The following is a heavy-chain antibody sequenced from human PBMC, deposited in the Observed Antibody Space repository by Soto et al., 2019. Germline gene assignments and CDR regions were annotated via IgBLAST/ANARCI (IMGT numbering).Heavy chain of an antibody. D-gene: IGHD6-6*01. J-gene: IGHJ4*02. Sequence: SETLSLTCTVSGGSISSYYWNWIRQSPGKGLEWIASLDYSGTTNYNPSRKSRITTSVDPSKKQFSLKMRSVTAADTAVYYCARDSFPPYSSSSKGFDYWGQGSLVTVSS. CDR2: LDYSGTT. CDR3: ARDSFPPYSSSSKGFDY. CDR1: GGSISSYY. V-gene: IGHV4-59*01.